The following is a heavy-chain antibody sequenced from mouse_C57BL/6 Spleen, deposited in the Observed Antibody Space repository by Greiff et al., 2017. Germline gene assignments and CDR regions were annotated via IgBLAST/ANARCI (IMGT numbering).Heavy chain of an antibody. Sequence: VQLQQSGAELVKPGASVKLSCTASGYTFTSYWMHWVKQRPGQGLEWIGMIHPNSGSTNYNAKFQSKATLTVDKSSSTAYMQLSSLTSEDSAVYYCGRGGFAYWGQGTLVTVSA. CDR3: GRGGFAY. V-gene: IGHV1-64*01. CDR1: GYTFTSYW. J-gene: IGHJ3*01. CDR2: IHPNSGST.